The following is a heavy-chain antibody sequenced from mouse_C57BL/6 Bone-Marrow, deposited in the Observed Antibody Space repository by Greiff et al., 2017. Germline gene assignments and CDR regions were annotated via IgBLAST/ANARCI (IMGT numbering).Heavy chain of an antibody. J-gene: IGHJ4*01. CDR2: IHPNSGST. Sequence: VQLQQPGAELVKPGASVKLSCKASGYTFTSYWMPWVKQRPGQGLEWIGMIHPNSGSTNYNEKFKSKDTLTVDKSSSTAYMQLSSLTSEDSAVYYCARDGYYYGSSYLYYYAMDYWGQGTSVTVSS. D-gene: IGHD1-1*01. CDR3: ARDGYYYGSSYLYYYAMDY. CDR1: GYTFTSYW. V-gene: IGHV1-64*01.